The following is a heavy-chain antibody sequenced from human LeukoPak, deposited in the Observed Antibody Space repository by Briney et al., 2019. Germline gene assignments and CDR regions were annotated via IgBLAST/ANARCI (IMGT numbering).Heavy chain of an antibody. CDR3: VRDWEWKAARNLFDP. V-gene: IGHV1-18*01. Sequence: ASVKVSCKASGYTFINYGIGWVRQARGQGLEWMGWTSGDNVNTYYAQKFLGRVIMTTDISTTTAYMELRSLRPDDTAVYYCVRDWEWKAARNLFDPWGQGTRVTVSS. CDR1: GYTFINYG. D-gene: IGHD6-6*01. CDR2: TSGDNVNT. J-gene: IGHJ5*02.